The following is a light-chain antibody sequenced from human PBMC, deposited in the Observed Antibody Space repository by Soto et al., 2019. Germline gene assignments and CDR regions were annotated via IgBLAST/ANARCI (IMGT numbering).Light chain of an antibody. CDR2: EVS. CDR3: SSYTSSNTLV. CDR1: SSDVGGYNY. J-gene: IGLJ2*01. Sequence: QAASVSGSPGQSITISCTGTSSDVGGYNYVSWYQQHPGKAPKLMIYEVSYRPSGVSNRFSGSKSGNTASLTISGLQAEDEADYYCSSYTSSNTLVFGGGTKLTVL. V-gene: IGLV2-14*01.